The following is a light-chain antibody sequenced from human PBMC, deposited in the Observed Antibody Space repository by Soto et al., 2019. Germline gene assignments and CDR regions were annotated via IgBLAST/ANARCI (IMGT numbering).Light chain of an antibody. J-gene: IGKJ1*01. CDR2: AAS. V-gene: IGKV1-17*01. CDR1: QGIRND. Sequence: DIKIPQSPASLSASLGDSVTIPCRASQGIRNDLGWYQQKQGKAPKRLMYAASSLQSGVPSRFSGRRSGTEFTLTISRLQPEDVKTYYCLQDNSYPRTFGQGTKVDIK. CDR3: LQDNSYPRT.